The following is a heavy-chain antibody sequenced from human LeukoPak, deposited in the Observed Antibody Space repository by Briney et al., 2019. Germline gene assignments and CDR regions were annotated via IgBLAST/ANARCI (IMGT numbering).Heavy chain of an antibody. CDR2: INPDSGDT. Sequence: ASVKVSCKATGYTFTGYYMHWVRQAPGQGLEWMGWINPDSGDTNFAQKFQGRVTMTRDTSISTAYMELGRLRSDDTAVYYCARGSGYLDIVAPRDYWGQGTLVTVSS. D-gene: IGHD5-12*01. CDR3: ARGSGYLDIVAPRDY. CDR1: GYTFTGYY. J-gene: IGHJ4*02. V-gene: IGHV1-2*02.